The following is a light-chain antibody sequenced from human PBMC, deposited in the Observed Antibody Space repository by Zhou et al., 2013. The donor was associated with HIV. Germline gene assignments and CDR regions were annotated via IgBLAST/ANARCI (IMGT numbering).Light chain of an antibody. CDR2: GAS. CDR1: QTVFGSR. Sequence: EIVLTQSPGTLSLSPGERAALSCRASQTVFGSRIAWYQQKPGQAPRLLIYGASTRATGIPARFSGSGSGTEFTLTISSLQSEDFAVYYCQQYNNWPPGTFGQGTKVEIK. CDR3: QQYNNWPPGT. J-gene: IGKJ1*01. V-gene: IGKV3-15*01.